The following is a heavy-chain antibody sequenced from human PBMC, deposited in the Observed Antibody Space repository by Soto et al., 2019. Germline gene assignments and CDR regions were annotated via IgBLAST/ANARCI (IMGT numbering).Heavy chain of an antibody. J-gene: IGHJ6*03. CDR1: GFTFSNAW. CDR3: TTDRKGRYITGTGVGSYYYYYYMDV. D-gene: IGHD1-20*01. V-gene: IGHV3-15*01. Sequence: GESLKISCAASGFTFSNAWMSWVRQAPGKGLEWVGRIKSKTDGGTTDYAAPVKGRFTISRDDSKNTLYLQMNSLKTEDTAVYYCTTDRKGRYITGTGVGSYYYYYYMDVWGKGTTVTVSS. CDR2: IKSKTDGGTT.